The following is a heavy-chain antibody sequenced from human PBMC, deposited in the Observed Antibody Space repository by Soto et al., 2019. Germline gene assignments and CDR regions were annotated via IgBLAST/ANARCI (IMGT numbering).Heavy chain of an antibody. CDR2: IYYSGST. D-gene: IGHD3-10*01. J-gene: IGHJ4*02. V-gene: IGHV4-39*01. CDR1: GGSISSSSYY. Sequence: QLQLQESGPGLVKPSETLSLTCTVSGGSISSSSYYWGWIRQPPGKGLEWIGSIYYSGSTYYNPSLKSRVTISADTSKNQFSLKLSSVTAADTAVYYCARRYVLWFGELNDYWGQGTLVTVSS. CDR3: ARRYVLWFGELNDY.